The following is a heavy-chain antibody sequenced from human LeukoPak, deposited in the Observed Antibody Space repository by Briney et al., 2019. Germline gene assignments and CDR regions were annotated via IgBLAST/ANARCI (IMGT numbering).Heavy chain of an antibody. CDR3: ARGGVGATEAFDV. CDR1: GFTFSSYW. V-gene: IGHV3-74*01. Sequence: GSLRLSCAASGFTFSSYWMHWVRQAPGKGLVWVSRINTDGSSTSYADSVKGRFTITRDNSKNTLYLQMNSLRAEDTAVYYCARGGVGATEAFDVWGQGTMVTVSS. J-gene: IGHJ3*01. CDR2: INTDGSST. D-gene: IGHD1-26*01.